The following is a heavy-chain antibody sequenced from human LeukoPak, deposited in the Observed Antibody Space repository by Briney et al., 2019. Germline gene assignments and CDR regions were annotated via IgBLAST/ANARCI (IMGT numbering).Heavy chain of an antibody. CDR1: GFTFSIYG. D-gene: IGHD5-18*01. Sequence: PGGSLRLSCAASGFTFSIYGMHWVSQAPGKGLEWVAVIWYDGSDEYYADSVKGRFTISRDNSKNTLYLQMNGLRAEDTAVYYCARIRAPYSYDAFDIWGQGTMVTVSS. J-gene: IGHJ3*02. CDR3: ARIRAPYSYDAFDI. V-gene: IGHV3-33*01. CDR2: IWYDGSDE.